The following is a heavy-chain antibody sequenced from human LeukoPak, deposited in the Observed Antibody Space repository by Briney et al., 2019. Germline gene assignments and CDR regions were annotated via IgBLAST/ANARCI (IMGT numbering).Heavy chain of an antibody. CDR3: ARDPSNYYDSSGYFDY. CDR2: IKQDGSEK. Sequence: GGSLRPSCAASGFTFSSYWMSWVRQAPGKGLEWVANIKQDGSEKYYVDSVKGRFTISRDNAKNSLYLQMNSLRAEDTAVYYCARDPSNYYDSSGYFDYWGQGTLVTVSS. CDR1: GFTFSSYW. J-gene: IGHJ4*02. D-gene: IGHD3-22*01. V-gene: IGHV3-7*01.